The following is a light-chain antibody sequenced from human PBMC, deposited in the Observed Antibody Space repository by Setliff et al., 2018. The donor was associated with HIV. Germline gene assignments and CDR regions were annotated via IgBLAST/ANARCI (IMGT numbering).Light chain of an antibody. Sequence: QSALTQPPSVSGSPGRSVTISCTGTSSDVGSYNRVSWYQQPPGTAPKLMIYEVSNRPSGVPDRFSGSKSGNTASLTISGLQAEDEVDYYCSSSTSSGTPYVFGTGTKVTVL. CDR3: SSSTSSGTPYV. J-gene: IGLJ1*01. CDR1: SSDVGSYNR. CDR2: EVS. V-gene: IGLV2-18*02.